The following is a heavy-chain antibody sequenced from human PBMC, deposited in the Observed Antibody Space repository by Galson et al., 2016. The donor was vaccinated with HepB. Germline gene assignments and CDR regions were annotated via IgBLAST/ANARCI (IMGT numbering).Heavy chain of an antibody. D-gene: IGHD3-10*01. Sequence: ETLSLTCAVYGGSFSDYYWSWIRQPPGKGLEWIGEINHSGSTNCSPSLKSRVTISVDTSKNQFSLKLSSVPAADTAVYYCARGPRRQVVLGLYYYYGMDVWGQGTTVTVSS. CDR1: GGSFSDYY. V-gene: IGHV4-34*01. J-gene: IGHJ6*02. CDR3: ARGPRRQVVLGLYYYYGMDV. CDR2: INHSGST.